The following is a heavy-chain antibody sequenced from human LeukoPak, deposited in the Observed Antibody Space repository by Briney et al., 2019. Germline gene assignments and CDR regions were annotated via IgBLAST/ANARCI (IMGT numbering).Heavy chain of an antibody. Sequence: SETLSLTCDVYGGSFSDYYWSWIRQPPGKGLEWIGYIYYSGSTNFNPSLKSRVTISVDTSKNQFSLKLSSVTAADTAVYYCASNWGSVDYWGQGTLVTVSS. CDR2: IYYSGST. CDR3: ASNWGSVDY. V-gene: IGHV4-59*08. J-gene: IGHJ4*02. CDR1: GGSFSDYY. D-gene: IGHD7-27*01.